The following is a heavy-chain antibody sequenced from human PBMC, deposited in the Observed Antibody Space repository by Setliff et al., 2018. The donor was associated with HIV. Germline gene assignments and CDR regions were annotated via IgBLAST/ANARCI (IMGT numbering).Heavy chain of an antibody. CDR2: IYYSGST. D-gene: IGHD4-17*01. CDR1: GGSISSHY. CDR3: ARLDVTPMTTRDY. J-gene: IGHJ4*02. V-gene: IGHV4-59*08. Sequence: SETLSLTCTVSGGSISSHYWSWIRQPPGKGLEWIGGIYYSGSTNYNPPFKSRVTMSLDISTNQFSLKMSSMTAADSAVYYCARLDVTPMTTRDYWGQGTQVTVSS.